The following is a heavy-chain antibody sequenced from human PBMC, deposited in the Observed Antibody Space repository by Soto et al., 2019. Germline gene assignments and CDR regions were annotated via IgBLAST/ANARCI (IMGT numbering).Heavy chain of an antibody. CDR2: IFSNDEK. J-gene: IGHJ3*02. V-gene: IGHV2-26*01. D-gene: IGHD6-19*01. Sequence: QVTLKESGPVLVKPTETLTLTCTVSGFSLSNARMGVSWIRQPPGKALEWLAHIFSNDEKSYSTSLKSRLTISKYTSKSQVVLTMTNMDPVDTSTYYCARIRVDSSGWYWAFDIWGQGTMVTVSS. CDR3: ARIRVDSSGWYWAFDI. CDR1: GFSLSNARMG.